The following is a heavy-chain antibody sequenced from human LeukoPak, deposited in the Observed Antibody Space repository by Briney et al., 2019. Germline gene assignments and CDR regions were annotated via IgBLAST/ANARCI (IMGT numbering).Heavy chain of an antibody. CDR2: ISGGGTT. CDR1: GFTFSISA. D-gene: IGHD6-6*01. CDR3: ARTSIAAREANY. V-gene: IGHV3-23*01. Sequence: GGSLRLSCAASGFTFSISAMKWVRQAPGKGLEWVSSISGGGTTYYADSVRGRFIISRDNSKNTLYLQMGSLRAEDMAVYYCARTSIAAREANYWGQGTLVTVSS. J-gene: IGHJ4*02.